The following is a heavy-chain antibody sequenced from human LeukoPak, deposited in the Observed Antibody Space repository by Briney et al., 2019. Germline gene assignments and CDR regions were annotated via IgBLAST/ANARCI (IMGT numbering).Heavy chain of an antibody. Sequence: SETLSLTCSVSGGSISSNNYFWGWIRQPPGRGLEWIGSIYDSGSTYYNPSLKSRVTISVDTSKNQFSLKLNSVTAADTAMYYCQSRFLEWLLDYWGQGTLVTVSS. CDR1: GGSISSNNYF. J-gene: IGHJ4*02. CDR3: QSRFLEWLLDY. V-gene: IGHV4-39*01. D-gene: IGHD3-3*01. CDR2: IYDSGST.